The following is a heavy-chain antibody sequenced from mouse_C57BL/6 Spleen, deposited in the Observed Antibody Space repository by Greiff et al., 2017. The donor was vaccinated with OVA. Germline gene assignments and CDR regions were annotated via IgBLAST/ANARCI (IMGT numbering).Heavy chain of an antibody. CDR2: ISSGGSYT. J-gene: IGHJ3*01. Sequence: VQLKESGGDLVKPGGSLKLSCAASGFTFSSYGMSWVRQTPDKRLEWVATISSGGSYTYYPDSVKGRFTISRDNAKNTLYLQMSSLKSEDTAMYYCARPVTTVEAWFAYWGKGTLVTVSA. V-gene: IGHV5-6*01. D-gene: IGHD1-1*01. CDR1: GFTFSSYG. CDR3: ARPVTTVEAWFAY.